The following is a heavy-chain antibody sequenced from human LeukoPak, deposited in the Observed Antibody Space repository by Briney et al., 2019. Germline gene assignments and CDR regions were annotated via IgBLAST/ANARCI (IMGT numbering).Heavy chain of an antibody. CDR1: GFTFSSYS. D-gene: IGHD6-6*01. CDR3: AITAPRSIAARLVDY. V-gene: IGHV3-48*01. Sequence: GGSLRLSCAASGFTFSSYSMNWARQAPGKGLEWVSYISSSSSTIYYADSVKGRFTISRDNAKNSLYLQMNSLRAEDTAVYYCAITAPRSIAARLVDYWGQGTLVTVSS. J-gene: IGHJ4*02. CDR2: ISSSSSTI.